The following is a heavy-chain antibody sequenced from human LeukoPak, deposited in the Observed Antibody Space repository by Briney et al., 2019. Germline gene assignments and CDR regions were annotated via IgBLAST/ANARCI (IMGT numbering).Heavy chain of an antibody. Sequence: PGGSLRLSCAASGFTFSSYGMSWVRQAPGKGLEWVSSLTTGGSTFYADSVKGRFIISRDNSKNTLYLQLNSLRAEDTALYYCATYRRPSSDWGSYYFDYWGQGTLVTVSS. CDR3: ATYRRPSSDWGSYYFDY. D-gene: IGHD3-16*01. CDR1: GFTFSSYG. V-gene: IGHV3-23*01. J-gene: IGHJ4*02. CDR2: LTTGGST.